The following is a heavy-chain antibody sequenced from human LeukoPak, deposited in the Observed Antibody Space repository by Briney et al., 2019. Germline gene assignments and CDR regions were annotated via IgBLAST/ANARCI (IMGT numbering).Heavy chain of an antibody. CDR3: AKSRSGGGSCYNY. V-gene: IGHV3-23*01. CDR1: GFIFSNYA. CDR2: ISGSDDST. Sequence: GGSLRLPCAASGFIFSNYAMSWVRQAPGKGLEWVSTISGSDDSTYYADSVRGRFTISRDNSKNTLYLQMNSLRAEDTAVYYCAKSRSGGGSCYNYWGQGTLVTVSS. J-gene: IGHJ4*02. D-gene: IGHD2-15*01.